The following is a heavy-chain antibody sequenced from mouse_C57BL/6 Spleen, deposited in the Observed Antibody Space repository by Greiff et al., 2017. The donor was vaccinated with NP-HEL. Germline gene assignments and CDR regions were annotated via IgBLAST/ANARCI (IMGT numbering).Heavy chain of an antibody. CDR1: GYTFTDYN. V-gene: IGHV1-18*01. J-gene: IGHJ2*01. Sequence: EVQRVESGPELVKPGASVKIPCKASGYTFTDYNMDWVKQSHGKSLEWIGDINPNNGGTIYNQKFKGKATLTVDKSSSTAYMELRSLTSEDTAVYYCARRDYYGPYFDYWGQGTTLTVSS. D-gene: IGHD1-1*01. CDR3: ARRDYYGPYFDY. CDR2: INPNNGGT.